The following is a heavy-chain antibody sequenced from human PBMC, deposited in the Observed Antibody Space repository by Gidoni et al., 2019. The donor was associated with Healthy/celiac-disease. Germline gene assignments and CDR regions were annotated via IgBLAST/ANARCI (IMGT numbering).Heavy chain of an antibody. Sequence: QVQLVESGGAVVQPGRSLRLPGAASGFTFSSYAMHWVLQAPGKGLALVAVISYDGSNKYYADSVKGRFTISRDNSKNTLYLQMNSLRAEDTAVYYCARDPALGSGSYQDYWGQGTLVTVSS. CDR3: ARDPALGSGSYQDY. D-gene: IGHD3-10*01. CDR2: ISYDGSNK. V-gene: IGHV3-30-3*01. J-gene: IGHJ4*02. CDR1: GFTFSSYA.